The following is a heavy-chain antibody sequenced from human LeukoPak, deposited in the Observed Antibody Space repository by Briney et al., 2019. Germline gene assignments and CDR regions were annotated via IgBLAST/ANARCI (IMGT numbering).Heavy chain of an antibody. D-gene: IGHD6-13*01. CDR3: ARRNMESSSWSGRVWFDP. V-gene: IGHV4-34*01. J-gene: IGHJ5*02. CDR1: GGSFSGYY. CDR2: INHSGST. Sequence: PSETLSLTCAVYGGSFSGYYWSWIRQPPGKGLEWIGEINHSGSTNYNPSLKSRVTISVDTSKNQFSLKLSSVTAADTAVYYCARRNMESSSWSGRVWFDPWGQGTLVPVSS.